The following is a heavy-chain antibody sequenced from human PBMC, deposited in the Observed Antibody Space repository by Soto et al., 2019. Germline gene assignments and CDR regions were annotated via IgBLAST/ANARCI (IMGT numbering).Heavy chain of an antibody. Sequence: QVLLQESGPGLVKASGTLSLTCALSGGSVSSKKWWIWVRQTPGKGPELIGEIFHRGDTNDNAFLKSRVNISTDRSRNPVSLTLTSVTAADTAVYYCASYVGTGGYGAFDIWGQGTVVTVSS. D-gene: IGHD3-16*01. J-gene: IGHJ3*02. CDR1: GGSVSSKKW. V-gene: IGHV4-4*02. CDR2: IFHRGDT. CDR3: ASYVGTGGYGAFDI.